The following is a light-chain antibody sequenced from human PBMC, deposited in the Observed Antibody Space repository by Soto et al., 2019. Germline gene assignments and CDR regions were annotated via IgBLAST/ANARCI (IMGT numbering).Light chain of an antibody. Sequence: EVVLTQSPGTLSLSPGERATLSCRASQSVSSSYLAWYQQKPGQAPRLLIYGASSRATGIPDRFSGSGSGTDFTLTISRLELQDFAVYYCQQYGSSALYTFGQGTTLEIK. CDR2: GAS. V-gene: IGKV3-20*01. CDR1: QSVSSSY. J-gene: IGKJ2*01. CDR3: QQYGSSALYT.